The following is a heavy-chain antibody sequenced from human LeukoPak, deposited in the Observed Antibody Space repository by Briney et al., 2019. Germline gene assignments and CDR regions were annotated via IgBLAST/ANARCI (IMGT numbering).Heavy chain of an antibody. CDR2: ISSSGSTI. Sequence: GGSLRLSCAASGFTFSSYEMNWVCQAPGKGLEWVSYISSSGSTIYYADSVKGRFTISRDNAKNSLYLQMNSLRAEDTAVYYCAELGITMIRGVWGKGTTVTISS. V-gene: IGHV3-48*03. J-gene: IGHJ6*04. CDR3: AELGITMIRGV. CDR1: GFTFSSYE. D-gene: IGHD3-22*01.